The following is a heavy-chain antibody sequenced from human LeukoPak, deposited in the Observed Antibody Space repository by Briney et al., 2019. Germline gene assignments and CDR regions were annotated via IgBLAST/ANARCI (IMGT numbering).Heavy chain of an antibody. D-gene: IGHD2-2*01. J-gene: IGHJ5*02. CDR1: GGTFSSYA. V-gene: IGHV1-69*04. CDR2: IIPILGIA. Sequence: SVKVSCKASGGTFSSYAISWVRQAPGQGLEWMGRIIPILGIANYAQKFQGRVTITADKSTSTAYMELSSLRSEDTAVYYCARRQEVPAASSFGRYWFDPWGQGTLVTVSS. CDR3: ARRQEVPAASSFGRYWFDP.